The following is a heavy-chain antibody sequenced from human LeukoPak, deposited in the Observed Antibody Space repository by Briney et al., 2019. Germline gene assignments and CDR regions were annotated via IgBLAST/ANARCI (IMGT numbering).Heavy chain of an antibody. CDR3: ARHPEYCSGGSCYGEPQQLDY. D-gene: IGHD2-15*01. V-gene: IGHV4-59*08. CDR2: IYYSGST. CDR1: GGSISSYY. Sequence: SETLSLTCTVSGGSISSYYWSWIRQPPGKGLEWIGYIYYSGSTNYNPSLKSRVTISVDTSKNQFSLKLSSVTAADTAVYYCARHPEYCSGGSCYGEPQQLDYWGQGTLVTVSS. J-gene: IGHJ4*02.